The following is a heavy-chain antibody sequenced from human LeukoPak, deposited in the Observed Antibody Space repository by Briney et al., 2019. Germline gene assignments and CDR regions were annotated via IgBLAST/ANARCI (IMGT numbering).Heavy chain of an antibody. J-gene: IGHJ6*03. D-gene: IGHD2-2*01. V-gene: IGHV4-61*02. Sequence: PSQTLSLTCTVSGGSISSGSYYWSWIRQPAGKGLEWIGRIYTSGSTNYNPSLKSRVTISVDTSKNQFSLKLSSVTAADTAVYYCARAPSSNWSCSSTSCYYYYYMDVWGKGTTVTVSS. CDR3: ARAPSSNWSCSSTSCYYYYYMDV. CDR2: IYTSGST. CDR1: GGSISSGSYY.